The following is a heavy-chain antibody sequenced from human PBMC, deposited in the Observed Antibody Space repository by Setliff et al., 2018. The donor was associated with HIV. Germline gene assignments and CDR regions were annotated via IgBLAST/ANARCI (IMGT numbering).Heavy chain of an antibody. CDR2: IDHSGST. D-gene: IGHD6-13*01. J-gene: IGHJ4*02. CDR3: ARDGYSSSWFYFDF. CDR1: GGSFSGYS. Sequence: SETLSLTCAVYGGSFSGYSWSWIRQPPGKGLEWIGEIDHSGSTNYNPSLKSRVTISVDTSENQFSLKLSSVTAADTAVYYCARDGYSSSWFYFDFWGQGTLVTVSS. V-gene: IGHV4-34*01.